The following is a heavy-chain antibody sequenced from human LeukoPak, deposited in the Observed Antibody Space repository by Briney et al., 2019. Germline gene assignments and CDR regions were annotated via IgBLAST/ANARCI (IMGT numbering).Heavy chain of an antibody. D-gene: IGHD3-16*02. J-gene: IGHJ4*02. CDR1: GGSFSGYY. V-gene: IGHV4-34*01. Sequence: SETLSLTCAVYGGSFSGYYWSWIRQPPGKGLEWIGEINHSGSTNYNPSLKSRVTISVDTSKNQFSLKLSSVTAADTAVYYCARLVVWGSYRSGYWGQGTLVTVSS. CDR2: INHSGST. CDR3: ARLVVWGSYRSGY.